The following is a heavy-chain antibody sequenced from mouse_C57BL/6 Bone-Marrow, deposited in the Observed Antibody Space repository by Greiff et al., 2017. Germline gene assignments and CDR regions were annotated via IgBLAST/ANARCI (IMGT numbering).Heavy chain of an antibody. Sequence: QVQLQQSGAELVKPGASVKISCKASGYAFSSYWMNWVKQRPGTGLEWIGQIYPGDGDTNYNGTFKGKATLTADKSSSTAYMQLSSMTSEDSAVYFCAREESNYYGSTIDYWGQGTTLTVSS. CDR1: GYAFSSYW. V-gene: IGHV1-80*01. CDR2: IYPGDGDT. CDR3: AREESNYYGSTIDY. J-gene: IGHJ2*01. D-gene: IGHD1-1*01.